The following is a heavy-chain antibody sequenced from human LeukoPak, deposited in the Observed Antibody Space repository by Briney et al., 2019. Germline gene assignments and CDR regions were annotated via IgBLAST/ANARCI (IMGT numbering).Heavy chain of an antibody. Sequence: ASVKVSCKASGYTFTSLDINWVRQATGQGLEWMGWMNPNSGYTGYAQQFQGRVTFTRSTSISTAYMELSSLRSEDTAIYYCARADGSGSFYGMDVWGQGTTVTVSS. CDR2: MNPNSGYT. D-gene: IGHD3-10*01. J-gene: IGHJ6*02. CDR3: ARADGSGSFYGMDV. V-gene: IGHV1-8*03. CDR1: GYTFTSLD.